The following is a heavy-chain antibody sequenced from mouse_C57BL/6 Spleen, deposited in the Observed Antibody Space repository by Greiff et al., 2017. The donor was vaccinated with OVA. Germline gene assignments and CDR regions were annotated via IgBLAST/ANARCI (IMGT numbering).Heavy chain of an antibody. CDR1: GFTFSSYG. CDR2: ISSGGSYT. J-gene: IGHJ4*01. D-gene: IGHD3-2*02. CDR3: ARLGTAQASYYAMDY. V-gene: IGHV5-6*01. Sequence: EVKLMESGGDLVKPGGSLKLSCAASGFTFSSYGMSWVRQTPDKRLEWVATISSGGSYTYYPDSVKGRFTISRDNAKNTLYLQMSSLKSEDTAMYYCARLGTAQASYYAMDYWGQGTSVTVSS.